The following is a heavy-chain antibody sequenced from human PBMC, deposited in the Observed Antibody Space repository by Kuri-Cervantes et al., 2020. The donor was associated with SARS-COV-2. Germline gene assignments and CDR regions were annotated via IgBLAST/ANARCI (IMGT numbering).Heavy chain of an antibody. Sequence: ESLKISCAASGFPFSSYAMHWVRQAPGKGLEYVSAISSNGGSTYYANSVKGRFTISRDNSKNTLYLQMGSLRAEDMAVYYCAIPMIVVVIVGGSGKPNWFDPWGQGTLVTVSS. V-gene: IGHV3-64*01. CDR2: ISSNGGST. CDR1: GFPFSSYA. CDR3: AIPMIVVVIVGGSGKPNWFDP. D-gene: IGHD3-22*01. J-gene: IGHJ5*02.